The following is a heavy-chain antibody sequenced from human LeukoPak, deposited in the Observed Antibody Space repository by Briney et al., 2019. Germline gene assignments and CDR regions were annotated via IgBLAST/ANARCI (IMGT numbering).Heavy chain of an antibody. CDR1: GYTFTSYG. Sequence: ASVKVSCKASGYTFTSYGISWVRQAPGQGLEWMGWISGYNGNTNYAQKFQDRVTMTTDTSTSTVYMELRSLRSDDTAVYYCARDNSSSTRENWGQGTQVTVSS. CDR3: ARDNSSSTREN. V-gene: IGHV1-18*01. D-gene: IGHD6-13*01. J-gene: IGHJ4*02. CDR2: ISGYNGNT.